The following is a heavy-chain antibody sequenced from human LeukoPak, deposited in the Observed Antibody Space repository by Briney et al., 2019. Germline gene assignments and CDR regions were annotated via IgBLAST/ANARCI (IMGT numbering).Heavy chain of an antibody. CDR3: ASLNLAAAGLDY. CDR2: IYHSGSS. Sequence: SETLSLTCVVSGGSISHDNWWSWVRQPPGKGLEWIGEIYHSGSSNYNPSLKSRVTISVDKSKNQFSLKLSSVTAADTAVYYCASLNLAAAGLDYWGQGTLVTVSS. J-gene: IGHJ4*02. CDR1: GGSISHDNW. D-gene: IGHD6-13*01. V-gene: IGHV4-4*02.